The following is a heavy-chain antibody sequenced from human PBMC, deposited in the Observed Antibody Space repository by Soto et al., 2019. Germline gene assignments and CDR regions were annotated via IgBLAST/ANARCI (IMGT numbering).Heavy chain of an antibody. CDR2: IYSGGST. V-gene: IGHV3-53*01. D-gene: IGHD3-22*01. Sequence: EVQLVESGGGLIQPGGSLRLSCAASGFTVSSNYMSWVRQAPGKGLEWVSVIYSGGSTYYADSVKGRFTISRDNSKTTLYLQMSSLRAEDTAVYFCARDRVASGCPEYCQRWGQGTVVTVSS. CDR1: GFTVSSNY. J-gene: IGHJ1*01. CDR3: ARDRVASGCPEYCQR.